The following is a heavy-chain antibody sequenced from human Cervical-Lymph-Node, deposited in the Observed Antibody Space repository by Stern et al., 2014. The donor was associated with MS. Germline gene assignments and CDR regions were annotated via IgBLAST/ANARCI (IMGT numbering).Heavy chain of an antibody. Sequence: QVQLQESGPGLVKPSQTLSLTCTVSGGPISSGTYYWSWIRQPAGKGLEWIGRIYTSGSTDYTSSLKRRVTISVDMSQHQLSLRLTHVTAADTAVYYCARGRNGFGYDSWGQGTLATVSP. CDR3: ARGRNGFGYDS. CDR2: IYTSGST. J-gene: IGHJ4*02. V-gene: IGHV4-61*02. CDR1: GGPISSGTYY. D-gene: IGHD2-15*01.